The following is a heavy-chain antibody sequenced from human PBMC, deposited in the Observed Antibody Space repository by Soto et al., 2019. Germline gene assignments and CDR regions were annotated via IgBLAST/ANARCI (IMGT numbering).Heavy chain of an antibody. J-gene: IGHJ4*02. CDR2: ISYDGSNK. CDR3: AREMATIFGLDY. Sequence: GGSLRLSCAASGFTFSSYAMHWVRQAPGKGLEWVAVISYDGSNKYYADSVKGRFTISRDNSKNTLYLQMNSLRAEDTAVYYCAREMATIFGLDYWGQGTLVTVSS. V-gene: IGHV3-30-3*01. CDR1: GFTFSSYA. D-gene: IGHD5-12*01.